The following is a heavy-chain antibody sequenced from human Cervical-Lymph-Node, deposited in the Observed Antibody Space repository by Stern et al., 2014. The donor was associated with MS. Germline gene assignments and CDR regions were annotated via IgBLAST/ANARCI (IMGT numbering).Heavy chain of an antibody. CDR1: GGSISSGDYY. D-gene: IGHD1-26*01. CDR3: ARDPEPSPIGSYGGGFDY. V-gene: IGHV4-31*03. CDR2: INYKGRT. J-gene: IGHJ4*02. Sequence: QVQLQESGPGLVKPSQTLSLTCTVSGGSISSGDYYWNWIRQHPGKGLEWIGYINYKGRTYYNPSLRSRVSISLDTSKNQFSLKLSSVAAADTAVYYCARDPEPSPIGSYGGGFDYWGQGTQVTVSS.